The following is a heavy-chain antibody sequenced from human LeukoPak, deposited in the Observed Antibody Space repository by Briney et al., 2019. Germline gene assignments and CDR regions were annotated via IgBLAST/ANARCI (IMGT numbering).Heavy chain of an antibody. CDR3: ARGGGYSYGPTPFDY. D-gene: IGHD5-18*01. Sequence: ASVKVSCKASGYTFTGYYMHWVRQAPGQGLEWMGWINPNSGGTNYAQKFQGRVTMTRDTSISTAYLELSRLRSDDTAVYYCARGGGYSYGPTPFDYWGQGTLVTVSS. J-gene: IGHJ4*02. CDR1: GYTFTGYY. V-gene: IGHV1-2*02. CDR2: INPNSGGT.